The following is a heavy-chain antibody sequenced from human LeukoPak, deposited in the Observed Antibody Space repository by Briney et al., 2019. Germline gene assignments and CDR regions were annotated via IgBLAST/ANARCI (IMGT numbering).Heavy chain of an antibody. CDR3: AKGPNTAATGYLNWFDP. CDR1: GLTFRNYA. J-gene: IGHJ5*02. Sequence: PGGSLRLPCAASGLTFRNYAMSWLRQAPGKGLEWVSGISGSGGSTYYADSVRGRFTISRDNSKNTLFLQMNSLRADDTAVYYCAKGPNTAATGYLNWFDPWGQGTLVTVSS. V-gene: IGHV3-23*01. CDR2: ISGSGGST. D-gene: IGHD2-15*01.